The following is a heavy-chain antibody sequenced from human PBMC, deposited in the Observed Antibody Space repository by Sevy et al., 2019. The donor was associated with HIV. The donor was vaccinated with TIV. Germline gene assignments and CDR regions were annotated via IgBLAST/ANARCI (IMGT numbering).Heavy chain of an antibody. D-gene: IGHD3-22*01. J-gene: IGHJ6*02. Sequence: GGSLRLSCAASGFTFSSYWMSWVRQAPGKGLEWVANIKQDGSEKYYVDSVKGRFTISRDKAKNSLYLQMNSLRAEDTAVYYCARDSSGYYSNYYYYGMDVWGQGTTVTVSS. V-gene: IGHV3-7*01. CDR2: IKQDGSEK. CDR1: GFTFSSYW. CDR3: ARDSSGYYSNYYYYGMDV.